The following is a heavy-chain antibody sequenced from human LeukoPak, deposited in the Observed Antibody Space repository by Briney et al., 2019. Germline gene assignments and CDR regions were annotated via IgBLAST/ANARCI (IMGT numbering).Heavy chain of an antibody. D-gene: IGHD6-13*01. V-gene: IGHV4-30-2*06. CDR3: AREEYSSDWYGHDS. CDR1: GGSISSGGYY. CDR2: IYPGGST. J-gene: IGHJ4*02. Sequence: SDTLSLTCSVSGGSISSGGYYWSWIRQSSGKGLEWIGNIYPGGSTYYNPSLKSRVTVSVDRSKNQFSLTMNSVTAADTAFYYCAREEYSSDWYGHDSWGQGTLVTVSS.